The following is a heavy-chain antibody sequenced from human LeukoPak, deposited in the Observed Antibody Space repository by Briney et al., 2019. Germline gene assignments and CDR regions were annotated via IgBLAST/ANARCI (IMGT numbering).Heavy chain of an antibody. CDR3: ARDLHSSGWYWFDT. CDR1: GYTLTTYG. J-gene: IGHJ5*02. CDR2: ISAYSGNT. D-gene: IGHD6-19*01. Sequence: ASVKVSCKASGYTLTTYGLSWVRQAPGQGLEWMGWISAYSGNTNYAQKFQGRVTMTTDTSTSTAYMELWSPTSDDTALYYCARDLHSSGWYWFDTWGQGTLVTVSS. V-gene: IGHV1-18*01.